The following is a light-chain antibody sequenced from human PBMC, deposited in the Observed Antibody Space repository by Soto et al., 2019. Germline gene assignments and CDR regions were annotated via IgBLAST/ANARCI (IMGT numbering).Light chain of an antibody. J-gene: IGKJ2*01. Sequence: EIVLTQSPATLSLSPGERATLSCRASQSISTNLAWYQQKPGQAPRLLIYDASNRATGIPARFSGSGSGTDFTLTIGSLEPADFAVYCCQQRSNWPHTFGQGTKVEIK. CDR1: QSISTN. CDR2: DAS. V-gene: IGKV3-11*01. CDR3: QQRSNWPHT.